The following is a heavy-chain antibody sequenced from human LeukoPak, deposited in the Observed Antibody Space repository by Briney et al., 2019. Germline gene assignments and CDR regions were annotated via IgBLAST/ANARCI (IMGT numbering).Heavy chain of an antibody. CDR3: AREWPQALDY. J-gene: IGHJ4*02. V-gene: IGHV3-21*01. Sequence: PGRSLRLSCAASGFTFSSYTMNWVRQAPGKGLEWVSSISSSSSYIYYADSVKGRFTISRDNAKNSLYLQMNSLRAEDTAVYYCAREWPQALDYWGQGTLVTVSS. D-gene: IGHD5-24*01. CDR1: GFTFSSYT. CDR2: ISSSSSYI.